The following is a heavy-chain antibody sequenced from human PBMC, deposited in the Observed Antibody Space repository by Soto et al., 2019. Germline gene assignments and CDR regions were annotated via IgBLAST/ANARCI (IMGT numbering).Heavy chain of an antibody. CDR3: ARDGGPMVRGVIIFDYYYHMDV. V-gene: IGHV3-33*01. D-gene: IGHD3-10*01. CDR1: GFTFSSYG. Sequence: PGGSLRLSCAASGFTFSSYGMHWVRQAPGKGLEWVAVIWYDGSNKYYADSVKGRFTISRDNSKNTLYLQMNSLRAEDTAVYYCARDGGPMVRGVIIFDYYYHMDVWGKGTTVTVSS. CDR2: IWYDGSNK. J-gene: IGHJ6*03.